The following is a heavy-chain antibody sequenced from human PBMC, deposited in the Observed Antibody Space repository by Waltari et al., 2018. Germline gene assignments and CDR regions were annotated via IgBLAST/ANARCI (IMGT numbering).Heavy chain of an antibody. CDR2: INAGNGNT. D-gene: IGHD3-10*01. J-gene: IGHJ4*02. Sequence: QVQLVQSGAEVKKPGASVKVSCKASGYTLTSYAMHWVRQAPGQRLEWMGWINAGNGNTKYSQKFQGRVTMTRDTSASTAYMELSSLRSEDTAVYYCARTTMVRGVIRYYFDYWGQGTLVTVSS. CDR1: GYTLTSYA. CDR3: ARTTMVRGVIRYYFDY. V-gene: IGHV1-3*01.